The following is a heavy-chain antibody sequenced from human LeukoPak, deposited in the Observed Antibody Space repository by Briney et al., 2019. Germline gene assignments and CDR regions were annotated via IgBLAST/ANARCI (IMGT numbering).Heavy chain of an antibody. CDR3: EAYDSSGYSKGIFDY. V-gene: IGHV3-23*01. CDR2: ISGSGGST. J-gene: IGHJ4*02. CDR1: GFTFDDYG. Sequence: GGSLRLSCAASGFTFDDYGMSWVRQAPGKGLEWDSAISGSGGSTYYADSVKGRFTISRDNSKNTLYLQMNSLRAEDTAVYYCEAYDSSGYSKGIFDYWGQGTLVTVSS. D-gene: IGHD3-22*01.